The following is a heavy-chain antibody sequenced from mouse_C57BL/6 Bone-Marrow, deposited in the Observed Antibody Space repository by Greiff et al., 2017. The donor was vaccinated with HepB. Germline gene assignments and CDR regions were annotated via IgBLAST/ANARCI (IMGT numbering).Heavy chain of an antibody. J-gene: IGHJ1*03. CDR1: GYTFTAHT. CDR3: ARGGWDGGDWYFDV. Sequence: QVQLQQSDAELVKPGASVKISCKVSGYTFTAHTIHWMKQRPEQGLEWIGYIYPRDGSTKYNEKFKGKATLTADNTSSAAYMQLNSLTSEDSAVYFCARGGWDGGDWYFDVWGTGTTVTVSS. V-gene: IGHV1-78*01. CDR2: IYPRDGST. D-gene: IGHD4-1*01.